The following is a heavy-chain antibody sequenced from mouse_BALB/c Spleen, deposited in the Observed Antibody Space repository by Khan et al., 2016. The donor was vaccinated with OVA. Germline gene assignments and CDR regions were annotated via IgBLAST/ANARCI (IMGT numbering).Heavy chain of an antibody. Sequence: VQLQQSGAELARPGASVKMSCKASGYTFTSHTMHWVKQRPGQGLEWIGYINPRSGYTQYNQKFNDKATLTADISSSTAYMQLSSLTSEDSAVYSCARRTTEYALVYWGQGTSVTVSS. CDR3: ARRTTEYALVY. CDR2: INPRSGYT. CDR1: GYTFTSHT. V-gene: IGHV1-4*01. D-gene: IGHD2-14*01. J-gene: IGHJ4*01.